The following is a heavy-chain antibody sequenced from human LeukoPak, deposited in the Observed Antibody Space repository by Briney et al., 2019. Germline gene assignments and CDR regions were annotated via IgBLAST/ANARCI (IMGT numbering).Heavy chain of an antibody. J-gene: IGHJ4*02. CDR2: ISGSGSTI. Sequence: GGSLRLSCAASGFTFSSYEMNWVRQAPGKGLEWVSYISGSGSTIYYADSVKGRFTISRDNAKNSLYLQMNSLRAEDTAVYYCARDGAYCGGDCYPHWGQGTLVTVSS. D-gene: IGHD2-21*02. CDR3: ARDGAYCGGDCYPH. CDR1: GFTFSSYE. V-gene: IGHV3-48*03.